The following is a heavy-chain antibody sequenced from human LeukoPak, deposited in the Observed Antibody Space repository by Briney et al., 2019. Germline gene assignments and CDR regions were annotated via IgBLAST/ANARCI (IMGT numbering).Heavy chain of an antibody. Sequence: PGGSLRLSCAASGFTFSNYEMNWVRQAPGKGLEWVSYISSSASTIYYADSVKGRFTISRDNAKNSLYLQMNSLRAEDTAVYYCARDGFDYGDYSARYDYWGQGTLVTVFS. CDR1: GFTFSNYE. J-gene: IGHJ4*02. V-gene: IGHV3-48*03. D-gene: IGHD4-17*01. CDR3: ARDGFDYGDYSARYDY. CDR2: ISSSASTI.